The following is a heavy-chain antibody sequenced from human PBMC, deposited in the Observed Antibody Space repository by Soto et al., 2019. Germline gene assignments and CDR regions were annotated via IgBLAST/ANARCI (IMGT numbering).Heavy chain of an antibody. CDR2: ISYDGSNK. CDR1: GFTFSSYG. Sequence: GGSLRLSCAASGFTFSSYGMHWVRQAPGKGLEWVAVISYDGSNKYYADSVKGRFTISRDNSKNTLYLQMNSLRAEDTAVYYCARVSGCSGGSCYSRVRAAFDIWGQGTMVTVSS. D-gene: IGHD2-15*01. J-gene: IGHJ3*02. V-gene: IGHV3-30*03. CDR3: ARVSGCSGGSCYSRVRAAFDI.